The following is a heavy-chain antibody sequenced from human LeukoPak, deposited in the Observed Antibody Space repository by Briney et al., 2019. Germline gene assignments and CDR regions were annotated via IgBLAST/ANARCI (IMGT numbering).Heavy chain of an antibody. D-gene: IGHD3-10*01. CDR3: ARDEVYYYGSGSYRYFDY. J-gene: IGHJ4*02. CDR2: ISSSSSYT. V-gene: IGHV3-11*06. CDR1: GFTFSDYY. Sequence: GGSLRLSCAASGFTFSDYYMSWIRQAPGKGLEWVSYISSSSSYTNYADSVKGRFTISRDNAKNSLYLQTNSLRAEDTAVYYCARDEVYYYGSGSYRYFDYWGQGTLVTVSS.